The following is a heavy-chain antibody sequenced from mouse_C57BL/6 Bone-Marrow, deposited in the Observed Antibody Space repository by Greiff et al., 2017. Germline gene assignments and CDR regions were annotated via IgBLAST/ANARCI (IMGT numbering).Heavy chain of an antibody. J-gene: IGHJ2*01. CDR2: IHPSASDT. Sequence: QVQLQQPGAELVKPGASVKVSCKASGYTFTSYWMHWVKQRPGQGLEWIGRIHPSASDTNYNQKFKGKATLTVDKSSSTAYMQLSSLTSEDSAVYYCAIFLLTGNYYYWGQGTTLTVSS. D-gene: IGHD2-1*01. V-gene: IGHV1-74*01. CDR1: GYTFTSYW. CDR3: AIFLLTGNYYY.